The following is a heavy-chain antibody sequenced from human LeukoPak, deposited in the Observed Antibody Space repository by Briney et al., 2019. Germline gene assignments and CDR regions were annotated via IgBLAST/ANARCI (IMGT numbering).Heavy chain of an antibody. J-gene: IGHJ3*02. Sequence: GESLQISCKGSGYSFTSYWIGWVRQMPRKGLEWMGIIYPGDSDTRYSPSFQGQVTISADKSISTAYLQWSSLKASDTAMYYCASEAYDSSGYSFDAFDIWGQGTMVTVSS. CDR2: IYPGDSDT. CDR1: GYSFTSYW. CDR3: ASEAYDSSGYSFDAFDI. V-gene: IGHV5-51*01. D-gene: IGHD3-22*01.